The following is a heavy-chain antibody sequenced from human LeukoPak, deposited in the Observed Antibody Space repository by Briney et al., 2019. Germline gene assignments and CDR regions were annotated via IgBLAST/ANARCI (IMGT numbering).Heavy chain of an antibody. Sequence: SVKVSCKASGGTFSSYAISWVRQAPGQGLEWMGGIIPIFGTANYAQKFQGRVTITTDESTSTAYMELSSLRSEDTAVYYRAIIRRRYYDSSARFDYWGQGTLVTVSS. CDR3: AIIRRRYYDSSARFDY. CDR1: GGTFSSYA. J-gene: IGHJ4*02. CDR2: IIPIFGTA. D-gene: IGHD3-22*01. V-gene: IGHV1-69*05.